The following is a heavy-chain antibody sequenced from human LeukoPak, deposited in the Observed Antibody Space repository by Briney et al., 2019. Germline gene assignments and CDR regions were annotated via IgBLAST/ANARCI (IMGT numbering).Heavy chain of an antibody. D-gene: IGHD3-16*02. CDR2: INHSGST. CDR3: ARGLGMITFGGVIHRGNWFDP. CDR1: GYSISSGYY. V-gene: IGHV4-38-2*02. Sequence: SETLSLTCTVSGYSISSGYYWSWIRQPPGKGLEWIGEINHSGSTNYNPSLKSRVTISLDTSKNEFSLKLSSVTAADTAVYYCARGLGMITFGGVIHRGNWFDPWGQGTLVTASS. J-gene: IGHJ5*02.